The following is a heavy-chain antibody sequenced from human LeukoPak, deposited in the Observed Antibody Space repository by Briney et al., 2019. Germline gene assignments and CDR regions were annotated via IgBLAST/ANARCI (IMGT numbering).Heavy chain of an antibody. CDR2: IKSKTDGGTT. D-gene: IGHD3-22*01. CDR1: GFTLSNAW. J-gene: IGHJ4*02. V-gene: IGHV3-15*01. CDR3: TTIYDSSGYCVY. Sequence: PGGSLRLSCAASGFTLSNAWMSWVRQAPGKGLEWVGRIKSKTDGGTTDYAAPVKGRFTISRDDSKNTLYLQMSSLKTEDTAVYYCTTIYDSSGYCVYWGQGTLVTVSS.